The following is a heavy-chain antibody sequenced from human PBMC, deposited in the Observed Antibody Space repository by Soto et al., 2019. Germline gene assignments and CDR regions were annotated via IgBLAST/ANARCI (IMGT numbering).Heavy chain of an antibody. Sequence: SAKARSKDSRYTFASYAISSLRQAPGQGLEWMGWISAYNGNTNYAQKLQGRVTMTTDTSTSTAYMELRSLRSDDTAVYYCARGDYVDAFDIWGQGTMVTVSS. J-gene: IGHJ3*02. V-gene: IGHV1-18*01. CDR2: ISAYNGNT. D-gene: IGHD4-17*01. CDR3: ARGDYVDAFDI. CDR1: RYTFASYA.